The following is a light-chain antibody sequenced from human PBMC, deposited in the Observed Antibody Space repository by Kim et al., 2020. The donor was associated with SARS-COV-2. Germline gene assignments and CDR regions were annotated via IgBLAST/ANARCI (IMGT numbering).Light chain of an antibody. CDR1: SSNVGSYNY. Sequence: SPGQSVTISCTGTSSNVGSYNYVSWYQQHPGKAPKLMIFDVGKRPSGVPDRFSGSKSGNTASLTISGLQAEDDADYFCCSYAGIYVFGTGTKVTVL. V-gene: IGLV2-11*01. J-gene: IGLJ1*01. CDR3: CSYAGIYV. CDR2: DVG.